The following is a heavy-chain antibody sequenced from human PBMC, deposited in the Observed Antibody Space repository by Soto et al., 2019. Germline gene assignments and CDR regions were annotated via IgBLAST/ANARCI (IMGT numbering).Heavy chain of an antibody. D-gene: IGHD1-26*01. J-gene: IGHJ4*02. CDR3: AKHWDPPLDY. CDR2: IRGSGGST. V-gene: IGHV3-23*01. CDR1: GFTFSSNA. Sequence: EVQLLESGGGLVQPGGSLRLSCAASGFTFSSNAMSWVRQAPGKGLAWVSSIRGSGGSTYYADSVKGRFTISRDNSKNTLYLQMNSLRAKDTARYYGAKHWDPPLDYWGQGILVTVSS.